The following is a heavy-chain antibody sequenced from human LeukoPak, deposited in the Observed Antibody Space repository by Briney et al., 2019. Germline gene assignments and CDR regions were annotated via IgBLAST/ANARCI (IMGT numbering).Heavy chain of an antibody. V-gene: IGHV4-61*01. CDR1: GGSISSSTYY. CDR2: IRYSGTT. J-gene: IGHJ4*02. CDR3: ARGAGWYGN. Sequence: PSETLSLTCTVSGGSISSSTYYWSWIRQPPGKGLEWIAYIRYSGTTNYNPSLKSRVTISLDTSKNQFSLKLTSVTAADTAVYYCARGAGWYGNWGQGTLVTVSS. D-gene: IGHD6-19*01.